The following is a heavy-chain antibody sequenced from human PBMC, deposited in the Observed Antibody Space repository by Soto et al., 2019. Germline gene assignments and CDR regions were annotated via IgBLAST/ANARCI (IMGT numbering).Heavy chain of an antibody. D-gene: IGHD1-1*01. Sequence: SENLSLTCAVYGGSFSGYYWSWLRQPPGKGLEWIGEINHSGSTNYNPSLKSRVTISVDTSKNQFSLKVTSVTAADTAVYYCATANWSHHYFDPWGQGTLVTVSS. CDR1: GGSFSGYY. J-gene: IGHJ5*02. V-gene: IGHV4-34*01. CDR2: INHSGST. CDR3: ATANWSHHYFDP.